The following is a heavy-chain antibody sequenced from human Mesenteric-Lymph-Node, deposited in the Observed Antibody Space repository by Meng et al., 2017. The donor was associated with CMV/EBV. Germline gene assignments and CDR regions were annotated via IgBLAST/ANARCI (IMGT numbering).Heavy chain of an antibody. V-gene: IGHV3-30-3*01. CDR2: ISYDGNHK. D-gene: IGHD3-22*01. CDR1: VDFSNYA. CDR3: ARDIDYDSTGYYFGFDY. Sequence: VDFSNYAMHWVRQAPGKGLDWVAVISYDGNHKFYADSVKGRFTISRDNSKNTLSLQMNSLRAEDTAVYYCARDIDYDSTGYYFGFDYWGQGTLVTVSS. J-gene: IGHJ4*02.